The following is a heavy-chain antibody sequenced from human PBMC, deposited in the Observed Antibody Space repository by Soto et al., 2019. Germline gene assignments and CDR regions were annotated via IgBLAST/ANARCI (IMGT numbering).Heavy chain of an antibody. D-gene: IGHD2-15*01. Sequence: EVQLVESGGGLVQPGGSLRLSCAASGFTVSSNYMSWVRQAPGKGLEWVSVIYSGGSTYYADSVKGRFTISRHNSKNTLYLQMNSLRAEDTAVYYCARDQGPTVCSCGSCFSDYWGQGTLVTVSS. V-gene: IGHV3-53*04. CDR2: IYSGGST. CDR1: GFTVSSNY. J-gene: IGHJ4*02. CDR3: ARDQGPTVCSCGSCFSDY.